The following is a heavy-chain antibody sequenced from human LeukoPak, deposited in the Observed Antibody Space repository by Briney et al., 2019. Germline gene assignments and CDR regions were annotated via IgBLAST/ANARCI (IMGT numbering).Heavy chain of an antibody. Sequence: GGSLRLSCAASGFAVSNVYMTWVRQAPGKGLEWVSSISSSSSYIYYADSVKGRFTISRDNAKNSLYLQMNSLRAEDTAVYYCARDTLIVLMDIAYNWFDPWGQGTLVTVSS. V-gene: IGHV3-21*01. J-gene: IGHJ5*02. CDR3: ARDTLIVLMDIAYNWFDP. CDR2: ISSSSSYI. CDR1: GFAVSNVY. D-gene: IGHD2-8*01.